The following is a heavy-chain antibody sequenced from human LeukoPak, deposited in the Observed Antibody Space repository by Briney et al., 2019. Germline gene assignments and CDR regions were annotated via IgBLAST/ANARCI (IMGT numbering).Heavy chain of an antibody. CDR2: IKQDGSEK. Sequence: GGSLRLSCGGSGFTFSSYWMSWVRQAPGKGLERVAYIKQDGSEKYHLDSVKGRFTISRDNAKNSLFLQMNNLRVDDTALYYCVRMGSECSYGPFDCWGQGTLVTVST. D-gene: IGHD5-18*01. J-gene: IGHJ4*02. CDR3: VRMGSECSYGPFDC. V-gene: IGHV3-7*01. CDR1: GFTFSSYW.